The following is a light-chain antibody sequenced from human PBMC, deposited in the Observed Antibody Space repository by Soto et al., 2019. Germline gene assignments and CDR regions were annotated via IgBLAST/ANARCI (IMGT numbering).Light chain of an antibody. CDR2: GAS. CDR1: QRVSST. J-gene: IGKJ4*01. V-gene: IGKV3-15*01. Sequence: EIGMTQSPATLPVFPGERATLSCRASQRVSSTLACYQQNLGQAPRLLIYGASTRATGIPARFSGSGSGTEFTRTISSLQSEDVAVYYCQQYNNWPPLTFGGGTKVEIK. CDR3: QQYNNWPPLT.